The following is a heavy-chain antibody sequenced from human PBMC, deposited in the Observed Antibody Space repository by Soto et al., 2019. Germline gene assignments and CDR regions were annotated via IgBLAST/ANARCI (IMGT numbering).Heavy chain of an antibody. CDR2: IKHDGSET. CDR1: GFTFSIYA. Sequence: GGSLRLSCAASGFTFSIYAMSWVRQSPGRGLEWVANIKHDGSETYYADSVKGRFTISRDNAKNSLFLQMNTLRTEDTAVYYCARDFATHCSGSTCYPYVYWGQGALVTVSS. V-gene: IGHV3-7*03. J-gene: IGHJ4*02. CDR3: ARDFATHCSGSTCYPYVY. D-gene: IGHD2-15*01.